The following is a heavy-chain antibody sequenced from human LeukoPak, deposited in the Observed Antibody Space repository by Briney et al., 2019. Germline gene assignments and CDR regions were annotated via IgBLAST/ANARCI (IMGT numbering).Heavy chain of an antibody. Sequence: GGPLRLSCAASGFTFSNYAMSWVRQAPGKGLEWVASINHNGNVNYYVDSVKGRFTISRDNAKNSLYLQMSNLRAEDTAVYFCARGGGLDVWGQGATVTVSS. J-gene: IGHJ6*02. V-gene: IGHV3-7*03. CDR2: INHNGNVN. D-gene: IGHD3-16*01. CDR3: ARGGGLDV. CDR1: GFTFSNYA.